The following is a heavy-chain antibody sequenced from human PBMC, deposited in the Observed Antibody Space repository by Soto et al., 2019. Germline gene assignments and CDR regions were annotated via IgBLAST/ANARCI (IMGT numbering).Heavy chain of an antibody. CDR1: RVAFSKFI. Sequence: QAQLEQSGGEVKKPGSSVKVSCKSSRVAFSKFIVTWVRQAPVLGLEWVGGIIPIVGTANYAQKFQGRVTITADESTSTSYMEVNNLRSEDTAVYYCAKVRYSSPMGYYYGMDVWGQGTTVTVSS. J-gene: IGHJ6*02. V-gene: IGHV1-69*01. CDR2: IIPIVGTA. CDR3: AKVRYSSPMGYYYGMDV. D-gene: IGHD6-19*01.